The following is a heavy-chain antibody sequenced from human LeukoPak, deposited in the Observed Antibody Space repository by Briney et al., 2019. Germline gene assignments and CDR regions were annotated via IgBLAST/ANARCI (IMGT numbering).Heavy chain of an antibody. CDR2: INYSGNNT. J-gene: IGHJ4*02. CDR3: AKVYCSGGNCYSYFDY. V-gene: IGHV3-23*05. D-gene: IGHD2-15*01. CDR1: GFTFSSNS. Sequence: HPGGSLRLSCAASGFTFSSNSMGWVRQAPGKGLEWVSAINYSGNNTYYADSVKGRFTTSRDNSKNTLYLQMHSLRAEDTAIYYCAKVYCSGGNCYSYFDYWGQGTLVTVAS.